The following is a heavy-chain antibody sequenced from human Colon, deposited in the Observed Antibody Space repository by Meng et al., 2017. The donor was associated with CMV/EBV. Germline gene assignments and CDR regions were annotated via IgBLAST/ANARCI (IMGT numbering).Heavy chain of an antibody. CDR1: GYSFTSYW. CDR3: ARGRGSGYPQGGYFQY. Sequence: GESLKISCKGSGYSFTSYWIGWVRQMPGKGLEWMGIIYPGDSDTRYSPSFQGQVTISADKSISTAYLQWSSLKASDTAMYYCARGRGSGYPQGGYFQYWGQGILVTVSS. CDR2: IYPGDSDT. J-gene: IGHJ1*01. V-gene: IGHV5-51*01. D-gene: IGHD3-3*01.